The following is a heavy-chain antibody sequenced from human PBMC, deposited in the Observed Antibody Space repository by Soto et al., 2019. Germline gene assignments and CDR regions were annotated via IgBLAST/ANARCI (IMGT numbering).Heavy chain of an antibody. CDR1: GYSISSTYW. Sequence: QVQLQESGPGLVKPSGTLSLTCDVSGYSISSTYWWSWVRQSPLEGLEWIGEIYPTTGRANYNPFLMTRVTISADSAMNQFSLILRSVTAAETAVYYCARHVGVTRTRGFDYWGQGIPVSVSS. CDR2: IYPTTGRA. J-gene: IGHJ4*02. CDR3: ARHVGVTRTRGFDY. D-gene: IGHD1-1*01. V-gene: IGHV4-4*02.